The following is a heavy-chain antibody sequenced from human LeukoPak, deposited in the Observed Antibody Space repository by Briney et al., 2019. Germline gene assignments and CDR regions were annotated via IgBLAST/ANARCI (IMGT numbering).Heavy chain of an antibody. CDR2: IYYTGIT. Sequence: SETLSLTCTLSGGSISSGGYSWSWIRQYPGKGLEGIAYIYYTGITYYNPSLKSRVTISVDTSKNQFSLKLSSVTAADTAVFYCARAYGSGSNYYFDYWGQGALVTVSS. D-gene: IGHD3-10*01. CDR3: ARAYGSGSNYYFDY. J-gene: IGHJ4*02. CDR1: GGSISSGGYS. V-gene: IGHV4-31*03.